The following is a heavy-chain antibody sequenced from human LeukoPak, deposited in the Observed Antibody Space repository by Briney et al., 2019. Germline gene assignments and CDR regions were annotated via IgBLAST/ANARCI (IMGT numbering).Heavy chain of an antibody. CDR2: ISWNSGSI. CDR3: AKGGNDFDWTPTGY. CDR1: GFTFDDYA. D-gene: IGHD3-9*01. J-gene: IGHJ4*02. V-gene: IGHV3-9*01. Sequence: GGSLRLSCAASGFTFDDYAMHWVRQAPGKGLEWVPGISWNSGSIGYADSVKGRFTISRDNAKNSLYLQMNSLRAEDTALYYCAKGGNDFDWTPTGYRGQGTLVTVSS.